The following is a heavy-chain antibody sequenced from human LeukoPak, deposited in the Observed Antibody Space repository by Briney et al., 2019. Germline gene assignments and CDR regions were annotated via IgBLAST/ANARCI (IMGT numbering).Heavy chain of an antibody. CDR1: GYTFTSYG. CDR2: ISAYNGYT. CDR3: ARADNGAREGFDY. V-gene: IGHV1-18*01. Sequence: GASVKVSCKSSGYTFTSYGISWVRQAPGQGLEWMGWISAYNGYTNYAQNLQGRVSMTTDTSTNTAYMELRSLRSDDTAVYYCARADNGAREGFDYWGQGTLVTVSS. J-gene: IGHJ4*02. D-gene: IGHD1-1*01.